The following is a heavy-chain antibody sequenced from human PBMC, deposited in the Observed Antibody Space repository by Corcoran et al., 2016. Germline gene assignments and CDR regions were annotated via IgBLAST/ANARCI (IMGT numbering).Heavy chain of an antibody. CDR1: GFTVSSNY. Sequence: EVQLVESGGGLIQPGGSLRLSCAASGFTVSSNYMSWVRQAPGKGLEWVSVIYSGGSTYYADSVKGRFTISRDNSKNTLYLQMNSLRAEDTVVYYCARSGYSYGLYFDYWGQGTLVTVSS. V-gene: IGHV3-53*01. CDR2: IYSGGST. J-gene: IGHJ4*02. CDR3: ARSGYSYGLYFDY. D-gene: IGHD5-18*01.